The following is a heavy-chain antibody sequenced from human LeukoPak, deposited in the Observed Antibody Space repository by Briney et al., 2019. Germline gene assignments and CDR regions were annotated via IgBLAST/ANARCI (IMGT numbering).Heavy chain of an antibody. CDR3: ASNGPLRSHTSRYYFDS. D-gene: IGHD1-26*01. J-gene: IGHJ4*02. CDR1: GGSFSDYY. V-gene: IGHV4-34*01. CDR2: INHSGTS. Sequence: PSETLSFTCAVYGGSFSDYYWSWVRQSPGNGLEWIGEINHSGTSNYNPSLKSRLTISVDTPKNQFSLSLSSLTAADTAVYYCASNGPLRSHTSRYYFDSWGQGTLVTVSS.